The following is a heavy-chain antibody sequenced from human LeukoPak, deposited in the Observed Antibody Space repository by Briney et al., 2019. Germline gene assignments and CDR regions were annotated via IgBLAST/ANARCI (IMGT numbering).Heavy chain of an antibody. CDR2: VDPEDGET. V-gene: IGHV1-69-2*01. J-gene: IGHJ4*02. Sequence: GASVKVSCKVSGYTFTDYYMHWVQQAPGKGLEWMGLVDPEDGETIYAEKFQGRVTIAADTSTDTAYMELSSLRSEDPAVYYCATGRRYSGSIGGAFWGQGTLVTVSS. CDR3: ATGRRYSGSIGGAF. D-gene: IGHD3-10*01. CDR1: GYTFTDYY.